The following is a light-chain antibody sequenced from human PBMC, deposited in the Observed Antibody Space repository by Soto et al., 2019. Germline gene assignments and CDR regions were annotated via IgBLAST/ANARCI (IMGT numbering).Light chain of an antibody. CDR3: KVYGKSLA. V-gene: IGKV3-20*01. CDR2: GAS. CDR1: QSVSSY. Sequence: PAALRLWKEGRSPLSCRSSQSVSSYLAWYQQKPGQAPRLLIYGASSRATGIPDRFSGSGSGTDFTLVFSRLVPEDLALYYWKVYGKSLAFGQGTKVDIK. J-gene: IGKJ1*01.